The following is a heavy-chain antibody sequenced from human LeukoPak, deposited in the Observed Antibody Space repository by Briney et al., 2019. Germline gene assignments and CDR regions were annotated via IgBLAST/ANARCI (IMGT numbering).Heavy chain of an antibody. CDR1: GFTFNNHA. CDR2: ISGSGGST. V-gene: IGHV3-23*01. CDR3: AIRSNNSAFDI. Sequence: GGSLRLSCAASGFTFNNHAMNWVRQAPGKGLEWVSYISGSGGSTYYTDSVKGRFTISRDNSKNTLYVQMNSLRAEDTAVYYCAIRSNNSAFDIWGQGTMVTVSS. J-gene: IGHJ3*02. D-gene: IGHD1/OR15-1a*01.